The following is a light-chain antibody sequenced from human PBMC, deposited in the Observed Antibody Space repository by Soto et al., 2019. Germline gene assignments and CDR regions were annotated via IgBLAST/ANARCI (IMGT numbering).Light chain of an antibody. CDR3: AAWDDSLDGFYV. V-gene: IGLV1-44*01. CDR2: NNN. J-gene: IGLJ1*01. Sequence: QSVLTQPPSASGTPGQRVTISCSGSSSNIGTNTVNWYLQLPGTAPKLLMYNNNQRPSGVPERFSGSKSGTSASLAIGGLQSEDEADYYCAAWDDSLDGFYVFGSGTKGTVL. CDR1: SSNIGTNT.